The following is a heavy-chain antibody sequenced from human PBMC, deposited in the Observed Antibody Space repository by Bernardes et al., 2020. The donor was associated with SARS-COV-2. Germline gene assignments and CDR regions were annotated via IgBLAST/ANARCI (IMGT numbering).Heavy chain of an antibody. CDR1: GYSFTTYY. Sequence: GESLKISCQGSGYSFTTYYIAWVRQMPGKGLEWMGIIYPHDSDTTYSPSFQGQVTISADKSIDTAYLQWRSLKASDTAIYYCARARDPWLASTSFDYWGQGTLVTVSS. D-gene: IGHD6-19*01. CDR2: IYPHDSDT. J-gene: IGHJ4*02. CDR3: ARARDPWLASTSFDY. V-gene: IGHV5-51*01.